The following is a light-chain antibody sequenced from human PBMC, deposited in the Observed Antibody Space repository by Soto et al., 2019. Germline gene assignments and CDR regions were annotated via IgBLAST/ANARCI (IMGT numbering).Light chain of an antibody. CDR3: QQYDSSPLT. V-gene: IGKV3-20*01. Sequence: DIVLTQSPCTLSLSPGERATLSCRASQSVSSSYLAWYQQKPGQPPRLLIYGASSMATGIPDRFSGSGSGTDFTHTISRLEPGDFAVYYCQQYDSSPLTFGGGTKVEIK. J-gene: IGKJ4*01. CDR1: QSVSSSY. CDR2: GAS.